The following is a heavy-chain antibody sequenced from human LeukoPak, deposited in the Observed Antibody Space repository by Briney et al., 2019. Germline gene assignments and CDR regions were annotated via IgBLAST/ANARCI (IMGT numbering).Heavy chain of an antibody. J-gene: IGHJ3*02. CDR2: IYHSGST. V-gene: IGHV4-38-2*01. CDR3: ARSYTAPGAFDI. CDR1: GYSISSGYY. Sequence: SETLSLTCAVSGYSISSGYYWGWIRQPPGKGLEWIGSIYHSGSTYYDPSLKSRVTISVDTSKNQFSLKLSSVTAADTAVYYCARSYTAPGAFDIWGQGTMVTVSS. D-gene: IGHD2-2*02.